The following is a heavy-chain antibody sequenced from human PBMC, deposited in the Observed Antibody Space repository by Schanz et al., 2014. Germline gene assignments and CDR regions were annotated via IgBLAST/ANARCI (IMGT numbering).Heavy chain of an antibody. CDR1: GFTFSSYG. Sequence: QVQLVESGGGVVQFGRSLRLSCVASGFTFSSYGMHWVRQAPGKGLEWVAVIWYDENNKYYADSVKARFTISRDNSKNTLYLQMNSLRAEDTAVYYCARANYRRKINFDYWGRGTLVTVSS. J-gene: IGHJ4*02. V-gene: IGHV3-33*01. D-gene: IGHD3-10*01. CDR3: ARANYRRKINFDY. CDR2: IWYDENNK.